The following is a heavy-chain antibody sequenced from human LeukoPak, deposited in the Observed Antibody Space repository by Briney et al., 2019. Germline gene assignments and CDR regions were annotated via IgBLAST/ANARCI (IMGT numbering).Heavy chain of an antibody. V-gene: IGHV4-59*01. D-gene: IGHD5-12*01. CDR1: GGSISSYY. Sequence: SETLSLTCTVSGGSISSYYWSWIRQPLGKGLEWIGYIYYSGSTNYNPSLKSRVTISVDTSKNQFSLKLSSVTAADTAVYYCARGGYSGYQPYNWFDPWGQGTLVTVSS. J-gene: IGHJ5*02. CDR2: IYYSGST. CDR3: ARGGYSGYQPYNWFDP.